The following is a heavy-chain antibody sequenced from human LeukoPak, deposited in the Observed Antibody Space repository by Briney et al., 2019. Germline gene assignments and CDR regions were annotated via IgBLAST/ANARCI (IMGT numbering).Heavy chain of an antibody. V-gene: IGHV4-38-2*02. CDR1: GYSISSGYY. Sequence: SETLSLTCSVSGYSISSGYYWGWIRQTPGKGLEWIASIFHDGTTYYNPSLSSRVTISVDTSKNPFSLKLTSVTAAETALYFCARDSRRAVFDFWGPGTLVTVSS. CDR2: IFHDGTT. CDR3: ARDSRRAVFDF. J-gene: IGHJ4*02.